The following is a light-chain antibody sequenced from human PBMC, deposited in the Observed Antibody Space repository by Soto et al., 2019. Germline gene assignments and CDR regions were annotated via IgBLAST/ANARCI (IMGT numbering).Light chain of an antibody. J-gene: IGKJ1*01. Sequence: DIVLTQSPPTLALSPGGRANLSCRASESVGTYLAWYEQKPGQAPRLLIDAASSRATGIPDRLSGSGSGTEFTLTISRMEPEAFAVYYCQQYGSTKTFGHGTKLDIK. V-gene: IGKV3-20*01. CDR1: ESVGTY. CDR3: QQYGSTKT. CDR2: AAS.